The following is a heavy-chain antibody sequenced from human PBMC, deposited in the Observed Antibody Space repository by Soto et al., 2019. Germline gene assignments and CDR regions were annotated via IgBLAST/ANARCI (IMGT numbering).Heavy chain of an antibody. CDR3: VRTAREGAVAPHWFDR. V-gene: IGHV4-30-4*01. J-gene: IGHJ5*02. CDR2: VYYTGST. Sequence: RSLTCTVSGASIRSTDYYWSWIRQAPGKGLEWIGYVYYTGSTYYNPSLMSRLTISVDTSKNQFSLKLTSVTAAETAVYYCVRTAREGAVAPHWFDRWGQGTQVTVSS. D-gene: IGHD2-21*02. CDR1: GASIRSTDYY.